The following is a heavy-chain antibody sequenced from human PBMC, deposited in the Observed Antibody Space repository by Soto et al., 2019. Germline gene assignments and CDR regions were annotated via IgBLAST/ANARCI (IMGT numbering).Heavy chain of an antibody. J-gene: IGHJ4*02. CDR2: ISGSGGTT. Sequence: GGSLRLSCAASGFTFSSYAMTWVRQTPGKGLEWVSVISGSGGTTYYADSVKGRFTISRDNSKRSLYLQMNSLRAEDTAVYYCARRKSTEYFFDYWGQGTLVTVSS. CDR3: ARRKSTEYFFDY. CDR1: GFTFSSYA. D-gene: IGHD3-10*01. V-gene: IGHV3-23*01.